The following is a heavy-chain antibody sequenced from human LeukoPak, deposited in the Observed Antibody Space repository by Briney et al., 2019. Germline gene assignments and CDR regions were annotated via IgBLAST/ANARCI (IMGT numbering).Heavy chain of an antibody. CDR1: GFTFSSYG. CDR3: AKGITMVRGVMDDAFDI. J-gene: IGHJ3*02. V-gene: IGHV3-30*18. CDR2: ISYDGSNK. Sequence: GGSLRLSCAASGFTFSSYGMHWVRQAPGKGLEWVAVISYDGSNKYYADSVKGRFTISRDNSKNTLYLQMNSLRAEDTAVYYCAKGITMVRGVMDDAFDIWGQGTMVTVSS. D-gene: IGHD3-10*01.